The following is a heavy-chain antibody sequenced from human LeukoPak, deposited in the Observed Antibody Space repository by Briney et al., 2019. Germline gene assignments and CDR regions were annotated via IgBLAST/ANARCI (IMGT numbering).Heavy chain of an antibody. Sequence: PGGSLRLSCAASGFTFSSYTMNWVRQAPGKGLEWVSSITSNTRYIFYADSVKGRFTISRDNAKNTLNLQMNSLRAEDTAVYYCARDLGQYYDTSDNWFDPWGQGTLVTVSS. J-gene: IGHJ5*02. CDR1: GFTFSSYT. V-gene: IGHV3-21*01. D-gene: IGHD3-22*01. CDR3: ARDLGQYYDTSDNWFDP. CDR2: ITSNTRYI.